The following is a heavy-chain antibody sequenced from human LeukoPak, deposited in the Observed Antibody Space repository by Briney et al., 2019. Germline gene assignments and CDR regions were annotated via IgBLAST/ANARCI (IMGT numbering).Heavy chain of an antibody. J-gene: IGHJ4*02. V-gene: IGHV4-59*08. CDR2: IYYSGST. CDR3: ARHPCGSECLVLK. Sequence: SETLSLPCTVSGGPINSYYWSWLRRPPEKGLEGIQYIYYSGSTNYKPARMSRVTISVDTSKYQLSQKLSSVSAADSAVDYSARHPCGSECLVLKWGQGTLVTVSS. D-gene: IGHD3-10*01. CDR1: GGPINSYY.